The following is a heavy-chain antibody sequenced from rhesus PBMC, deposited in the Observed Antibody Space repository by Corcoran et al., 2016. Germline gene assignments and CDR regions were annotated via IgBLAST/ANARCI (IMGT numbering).Heavy chain of an antibody. D-gene: IGHD4-23*01. CDR1: GFTFGSYA. J-gene: IGHJ4*01. CDR2: IIPLVGIT. V-gene: IGHV1-198*02. CDR3: ARSYSNYDSLYDC. Sequence: QVQLVQSGAEVKKPVASVKVSCKASGFTFGSYAINWVRHVPGQGLEWMGVIIPLVGITNYAVKFQGRVTITAGKATSTADIELSSLSSEETTVYYCARSYSNYDSLYDCWGQGVLVTVSS.